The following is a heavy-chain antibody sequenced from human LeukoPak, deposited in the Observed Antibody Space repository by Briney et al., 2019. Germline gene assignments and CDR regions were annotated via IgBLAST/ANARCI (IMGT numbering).Heavy chain of an antibody. CDR2: TSSDLNVK. V-gene: IGHV3-30*03. CDR1: GFTFSSHA. Sequence: GGSLRLSCAASGFTFSSHAVTWVRQAPGKGLEWVAVTSSDLNVKLYADSVKGRFTISRDNSRSTLYLQMNSLRPEDTAIYYCAREGYYGSGSPPSLYFDYWGQGTLVTVSS. D-gene: IGHD3-10*01. J-gene: IGHJ4*02. CDR3: AREGYYGSGSPPSLYFDY.